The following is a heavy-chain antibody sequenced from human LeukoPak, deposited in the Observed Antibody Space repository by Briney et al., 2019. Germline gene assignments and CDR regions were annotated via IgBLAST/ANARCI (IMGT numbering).Heavy chain of an antibody. V-gene: IGHV3-21*01. Sequence: GGSLRLSCAASGFTFSSYSMNWVRQAPGKGLEWVSSISSSSSYIYYADSVKGRFTISRDNTKNSLYLQMNSLRAEDTAVYYCARSMLRYFDWSPYYYMDVWGKGTTVTVSS. J-gene: IGHJ6*03. CDR2: ISSSSSYI. CDR1: GFTFSSYS. CDR3: ARSMLRYFDWSPYYYMDV. D-gene: IGHD3-9*01.